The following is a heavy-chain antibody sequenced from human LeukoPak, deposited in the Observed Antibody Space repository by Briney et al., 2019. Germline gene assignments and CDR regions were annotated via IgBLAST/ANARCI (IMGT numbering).Heavy chain of an antibody. V-gene: IGHV1-8*03. D-gene: IGHD3-10*01. CDR2: MNPNSGNT. CDR1: RYTFTSYD. J-gene: IGHJ3*02. CDR3: ATGRWFGELLFFARNYAFDI. Sequence: ASVKVSCKPPRYTFTSYDINWVRQATGQGLEWMGWMNPNSGNTGYAQKFQGRVTITRNTSISTAYMELSSLRSEDTAVYYCATGRWFGELLFFARNYAFDIWGQGTMVTVSS.